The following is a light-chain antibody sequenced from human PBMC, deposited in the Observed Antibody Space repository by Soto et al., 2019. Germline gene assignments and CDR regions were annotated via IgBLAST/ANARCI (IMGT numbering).Light chain of an antibody. Sequence: IVLTQSPSTLSLSPGDRATLSCRASQSVSNYVAWYQQRPGQAPRLLIYDASNRTTGIPARFSGSGSGTDFTLTISSLEPEDFAVYYCQQRSHGLTFGGGTKVDI. V-gene: IGKV3-11*01. CDR1: QSVSNY. J-gene: IGKJ4*01. CDR3: QQRSHGLT. CDR2: DAS.